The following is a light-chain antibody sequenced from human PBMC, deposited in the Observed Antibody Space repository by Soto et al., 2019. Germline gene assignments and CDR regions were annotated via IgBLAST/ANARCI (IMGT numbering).Light chain of an antibody. CDR1: SSNIGSNT. Sequence: QSVLTQPPSASGTPGRRATISCSGSSSNIGSNTVNWYQQLPGTAPKLLIYSNNQRPSGVPDRFSGSKSGTSASLAISGLQSEDEADYYCAAWDDSLNGYVFGTGTKLTVL. CDR3: AAWDDSLNGYV. J-gene: IGLJ1*01. V-gene: IGLV1-44*01. CDR2: SNN.